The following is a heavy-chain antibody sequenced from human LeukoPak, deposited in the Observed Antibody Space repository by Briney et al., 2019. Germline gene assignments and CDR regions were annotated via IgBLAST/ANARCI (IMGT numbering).Heavy chain of an antibody. Sequence: ASVKVSCKASGFPFSDSYIHWVRQAPGQGLEWMGYINPRSGGTSSPQKFKGRVTLTADTINTAYMVLISLISDDTAIYYCVREGSGLLTKNFDYWGQGTLVTVSS. V-gene: IGHV1-2*02. CDR2: INPRSGGT. J-gene: IGHJ4*02. CDR3: VREGSGLLTKNFDY. CDR1: GFPFSDSY. D-gene: IGHD2-15*01.